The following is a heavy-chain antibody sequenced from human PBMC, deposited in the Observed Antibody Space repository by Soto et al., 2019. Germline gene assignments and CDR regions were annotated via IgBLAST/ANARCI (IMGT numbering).Heavy chain of an antibody. CDR2: ISAYNGNT. Sequence: QVQLVQSGAEVKKPGASVKVSCKASGYTFTSYGMSWVRQAPGQGLEWMGWISAYNGNTNYAQKLQGRVTMTTDTATSTAYMELRSLTSDDTAVYYCARRHCSGGSCYTYHYWGQGTLVTVSS. D-gene: IGHD2-15*01. CDR3: ARRHCSGGSCYTYHY. V-gene: IGHV1-18*01. J-gene: IGHJ4*02. CDR1: GYTFTSYG.